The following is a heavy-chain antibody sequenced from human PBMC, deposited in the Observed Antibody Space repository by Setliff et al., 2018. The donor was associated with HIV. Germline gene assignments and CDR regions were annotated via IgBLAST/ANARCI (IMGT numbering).Heavy chain of an antibody. CDR3: AKDSYSSGWFP. J-gene: IGHJ5*02. CDR2: ISDDGSAK. CDR1: GFNFNNHA. V-gene: IGHV3-30*04. Sequence: GGSLRLSCAASGFNFNNHAMHWVRQAPGKGPECVAVISDDGSAKYYGDSVKGRFTISRDNAKNSLYLQMNSLRAEDTAVYYCAKDSYSSGWFPWGQGTLVTVSS. D-gene: IGHD6-19*01.